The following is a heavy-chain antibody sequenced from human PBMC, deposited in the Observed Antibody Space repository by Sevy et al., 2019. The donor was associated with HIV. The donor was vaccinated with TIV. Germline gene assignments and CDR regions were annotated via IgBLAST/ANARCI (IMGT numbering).Heavy chain of an antibody. V-gene: IGHV1-8*01. Sequence: ASVKVSCETSGYTFSSYDINWVRQAPGQGLEWMGWMNTNNGNTAYAPKFQGRITMTSNTSISTAYIGLSSLRSEETAVYYCARSLRRIKPVLEGGSYDSWGQGTLVTVSS. CDR1: GYTFSSYD. CDR3: ARSLRRIKPVLEGGSYDS. J-gene: IGHJ4*02. D-gene: IGHD1-26*01. CDR2: MNTNNGNT.